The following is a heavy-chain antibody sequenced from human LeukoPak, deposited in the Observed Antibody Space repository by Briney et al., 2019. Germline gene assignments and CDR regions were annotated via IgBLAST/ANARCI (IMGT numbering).Heavy chain of an antibody. CDR2: ISGNGGGT. Sequence: GGSLRLSCAASGFSFSSYLMSWVRQAPGKGLEWVSTISGNGGGTYYADSVKGRFTISRDNSKNTLYLQMNSLRAEDTAVYYCAKDMGSGSPRDYGMDVWGQGTTVTVSS. D-gene: IGHD3-10*01. CDR1: GFSFSSYL. V-gene: IGHV3-23*01. CDR3: AKDMGSGSPRDYGMDV. J-gene: IGHJ6*02.